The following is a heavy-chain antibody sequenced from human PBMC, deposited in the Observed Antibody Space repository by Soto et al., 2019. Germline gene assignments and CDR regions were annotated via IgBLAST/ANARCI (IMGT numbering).Heavy chain of an antibody. Sequence: PSETLSLTCAVSGGSISSSNWWSWFRQPPGRGLEWIGDISHSGSTNYNPSLKSRVTISVDKSKNQFSLRLSSVTAADTAVYYCARGPSLIAAAGTSWFDPWGQGPLVTVPQ. D-gene: IGHD6-13*01. CDR1: GGSISSSNW. CDR3: ARGPSLIAAAGTSWFDP. V-gene: IGHV4-4*02. CDR2: ISHSGST. J-gene: IGHJ5*02.